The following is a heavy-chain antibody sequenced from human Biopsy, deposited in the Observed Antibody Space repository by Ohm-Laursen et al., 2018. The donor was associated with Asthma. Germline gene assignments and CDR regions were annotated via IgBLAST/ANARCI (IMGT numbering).Heavy chain of an antibody. V-gene: IGHV3-30-3*01. J-gene: IGHJ4*02. D-gene: IGHD6-6*01. Sequence: SLRLSCTASGFNLNTYTLSWVRQAPGKGLEWVAGIFFDGSNKYYADSVKGRFTISRDNSKDTLYLQVNSLRGDDTAVYYCARGKTWGRSYYFDYWGQGTLVTVSS. CDR2: IFFDGSNK. CDR3: ARGKTWGRSYYFDY. CDR1: GFNLNTYT.